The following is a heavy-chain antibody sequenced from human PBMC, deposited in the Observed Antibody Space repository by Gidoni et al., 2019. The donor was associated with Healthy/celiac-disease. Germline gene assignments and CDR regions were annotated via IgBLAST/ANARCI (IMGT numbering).Heavy chain of an antibody. CDR3: ARDAHCTNGVCYGNYFDY. V-gene: IGHV3-33*01. J-gene: IGHJ4*02. D-gene: IGHD2-8*01. CDR1: GFTFSSYC. Sequence: QVQLVESGGGVVQPGRSLRLSCAASGFTFSSYCMHWVRRAPGTGLVWVAVIWYDGSNKYYADSVKGRFTISRDNSKNTLYLQMNSLRAEDTAVYYCARDAHCTNGVCYGNYFDYWGQGTLVTVSS. CDR2: IWYDGSNK.